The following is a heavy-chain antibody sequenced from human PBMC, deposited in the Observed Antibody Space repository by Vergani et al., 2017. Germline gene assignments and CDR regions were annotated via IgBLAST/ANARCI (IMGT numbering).Heavy chain of an antibody. Sequence: QVQVVQSGAEVKKSGPSVKVSCKTSGYTFSNYYMPWVRQAPGQGLEWMGIINPSGGHTTYAKKFQGRVTMTRDTSTSTVYMELSSLRSEDTAIYYCARGDYGILTGYRYWGQGTLVTVSA. CDR3: ARGDYGILTGYRY. D-gene: IGHD3-9*01. V-gene: IGHV1-46*03. CDR1: GYTFSNYY. CDR2: INPSGGHT. J-gene: IGHJ4*02.